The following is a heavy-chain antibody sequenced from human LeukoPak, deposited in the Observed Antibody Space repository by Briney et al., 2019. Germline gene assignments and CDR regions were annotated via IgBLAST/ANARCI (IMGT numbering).Heavy chain of an antibody. CDR1: GGSIGSGSYY. V-gene: IGHV4-61*02. Sequence: SQTLSLTCSVSGGSIGSGSYYWSWIRQPAGKGLEWIGRIYTSGSTNYNPSLKSRVTISVDTSKNQFSLKLSSVTAADTAVYYCARDGAGGDSSGYFMRSNWFDPWGQGTLVTVSS. CDR3: ARDGAGGDSSGYFMRSNWFDP. CDR2: IYTSGST. D-gene: IGHD3-22*01. J-gene: IGHJ5*02.